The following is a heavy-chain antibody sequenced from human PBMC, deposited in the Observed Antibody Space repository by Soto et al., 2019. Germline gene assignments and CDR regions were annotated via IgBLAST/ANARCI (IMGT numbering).Heavy chain of an antibody. J-gene: IGHJ6*02. V-gene: IGHV4-59*01. CDR1: GGSISSYY. D-gene: IGHD3-9*01. Sequence: QVQLQESGPGLVKPSETLSLTCTVSGGSISSYYWSWIRQPPGKGLEWIGYIYYSVSTNYNPSLKSRVTISVDTSKNQFSLKLSSVTAADTAVYYCARDGSRGYDILTGYRSYYYYGMDVWGQGTTVTVSS. CDR3: ARDGSRGYDILTGYRSYYYYGMDV. CDR2: IYYSVST.